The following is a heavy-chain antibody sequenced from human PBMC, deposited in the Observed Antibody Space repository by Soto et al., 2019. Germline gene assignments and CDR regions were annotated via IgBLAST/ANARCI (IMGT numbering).Heavy chain of an antibody. CDR1: GGSISSYS. CDR2: IYHSGST. V-gene: IGHV4-30-2*01. Sequence: SETLSLTCTVSGGSISSYSWSWIRQPPGEGLEWIGYIYHSGSTYYNPSLKSRVTISVDRSKNQFSLKLSSVTAADTAVYYCARVPGPWGQGTLVTVSS. J-gene: IGHJ5*02. CDR3: ARVPGP.